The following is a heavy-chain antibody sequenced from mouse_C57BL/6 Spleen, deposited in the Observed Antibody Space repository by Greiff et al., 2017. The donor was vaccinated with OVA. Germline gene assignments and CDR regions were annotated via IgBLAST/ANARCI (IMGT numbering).Heavy chain of an antibody. CDR1: GYTFTDYN. J-gene: IGHJ1*03. CDR2: INPNNGGT. CDR3: ASGGGNWYFDV. V-gene: IGHV1-18*01. D-gene: IGHD1-1*02. Sequence: VQLQQSGPELVKPGASVKIPCKASGYTFTDYNMDWVKQSHGKSLEWIGDINPNNGGTIYNQKFKGKATLTVDKSSSTAYMELRSLTSEDTAVYYCASGGGNWYFDVWGTGTTVTVSS.